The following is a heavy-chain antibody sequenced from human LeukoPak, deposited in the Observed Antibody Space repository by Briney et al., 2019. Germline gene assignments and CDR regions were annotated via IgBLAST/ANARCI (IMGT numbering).Heavy chain of an antibody. D-gene: IGHD3-22*01. CDR1: GFTFSSYG. Sequence: GGSLRLSCAASGFTFSSYGMHWVRQAPGKGLEWVAVIWYDGSNKYYADSVKGRFTISRDNSKNTLYLQMNSLRAEDTAVYYCARDGINCYDSSGYFDYWGQGTLVTVSS. CDR2: IWYDGSNK. V-gene: IGHV3-33*01. J-gene: IGHJ4*02. CDR3: ARDGINCYDSSGYFDY.